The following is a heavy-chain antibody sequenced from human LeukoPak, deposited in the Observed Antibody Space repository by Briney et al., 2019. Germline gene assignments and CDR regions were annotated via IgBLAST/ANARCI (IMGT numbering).Heavy chain of an antibody. Sequence: ASVKVSCKASGYTFTGYYMRWVRQAPGQGLEWMGWINPNSGGTNYAQKFQGRVTMTRDTSISTAYMELTRLRSDDTAVYYCASSMVRGVPWYFDYWGQGTLVTVSS. CDR1: GYTFTGYY. J-gene: IGHJ4*02. CDR2: INPNSGGT. CDR3: ASSMVRGVPWYFDY. V-gene: IGHV1-2*02. D-gene: IGHD3-10*01.